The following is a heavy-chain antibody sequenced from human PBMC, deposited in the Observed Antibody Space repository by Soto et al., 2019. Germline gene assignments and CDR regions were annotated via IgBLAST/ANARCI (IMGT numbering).Heavy chain of an antibody. CDR2: ISAYNGNT. D-gene: IGHD2-15*01. CDR3: ARFSGGSYNTYYFYYVMDV. CDR1: GYTFTSYC. Sequence: GASVKVSCKASGYTFTSYCISWVRQAPGQGVDWMGWISAYNGNTKYAQALQGRVTMTTDTSTSTAYMERRSLRSDDTAMYYCARFSGGSYNTYYFYYVMDVWGQGTTVTVSS. J-gene: IGHJ6*02. V-gene: IGHV1-18*04.